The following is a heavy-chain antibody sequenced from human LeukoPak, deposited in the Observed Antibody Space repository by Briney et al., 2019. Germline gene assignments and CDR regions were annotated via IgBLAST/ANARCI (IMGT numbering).Heavy chain of an antibody. CDR2: ISSDSTYK. J-gene: IGHJ4*02. D-gene: IGHD6-13*01. CDR1: GFTFSTYT. V-gene: IGHV3-21*04. Sequence: GGSLRLSCSASGFTFSTYTMNWVRQAPGKGLEWVSSISSDSTYKYYADSVKGRFAISRDNARNSLYLQLNSLRADDTAVYYCAKAGGSMWYSPQFDYWGPGTPVTVSS. CDR3: AKAGGSMWYSPQFDY.